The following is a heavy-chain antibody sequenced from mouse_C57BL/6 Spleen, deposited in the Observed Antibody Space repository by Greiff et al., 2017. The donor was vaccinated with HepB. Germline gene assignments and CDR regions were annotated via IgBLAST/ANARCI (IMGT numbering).Heavy chain of an antibody. D-gene: IGHD1-1*01. J-gene: IGHJ2*01. V-gene: IGHV1-15*01. CDR1: GYTFTDYE. Sequence: QVHVKQSGAELVRPGASVTLSCKASGYTFTDYEMHWVKQTPVHGLEWIGAIDPETGGTAYNQKFKGKAILTADKSSSTAYMELRSLTSEDSAVYYCTSHYYGSSYEGSDYWGQGTTLTVSS. CDR3: TSHYYGSSYEGSDY. CDR2: IDPETGGT.